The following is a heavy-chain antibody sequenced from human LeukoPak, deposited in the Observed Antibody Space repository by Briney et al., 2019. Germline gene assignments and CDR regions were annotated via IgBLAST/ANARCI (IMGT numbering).Heavy chain of an antibody. CDR3: ARSIAAAGKRDY. J-gene: IGHJ4*02. CDR2: MNPNSGNT. CDR1: GYTFTSYG. D-gene: IGHD6-13*01. Sequence: ASVKVSCKASGYTFTSYGISWVRQAPGQGLEWMGWMNPNSGNTGYAQKFQGRVTMTRNTSISTAYMELSSLRSEDTAVYYCARSIAAAGKRDYWGQGTLVTVSS. V-gene: IGHV1-8*02.